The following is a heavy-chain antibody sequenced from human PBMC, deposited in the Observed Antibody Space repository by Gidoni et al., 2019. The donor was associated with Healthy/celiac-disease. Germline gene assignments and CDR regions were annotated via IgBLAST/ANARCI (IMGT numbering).Heavy chain of an antibody. Sequence: EVQLVESGGGLVQPGRSLRLSCTASGFTFGDYAMSWVRQAPGKGLEWVGFIRSKAYGGTTDYAASVKGRFTISRDDSKSIAYLHMNSLKTEDTAVYYCTRAQLRAAYYFDYWGQGTLVTVSS. J-gene: IGHJ4*02. CDR1: GFTFGDYA. CDR2: IRSKAYGGTT. D-gene: IGHD6-25*01. CDR3: TRAQLRAAYYFDY. V-gene: IGHV3-49*04.